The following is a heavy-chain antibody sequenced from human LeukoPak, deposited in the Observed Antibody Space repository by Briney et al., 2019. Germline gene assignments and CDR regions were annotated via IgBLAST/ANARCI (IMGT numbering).Heavy chain of an antibody. J-gene: IGHJ4*02. V-gene: IGHV3-30*18. Sequence: GGSLRLSCAASGFTFSNYGMHWVRQAPGKGLEWVAVISFDGSNEYYADSVKGRFTISRDNSKNTLYLQLNSLRAEDTAVYYCAKEYYYGSGNYSPRIRWGQGTLVTVSS. CDR2: ISFDGSNE. CDR3: AKEYYYGSGNYSPRIR. D-gene: IGHD3-10*01. CDR1: GFTFSNYG.